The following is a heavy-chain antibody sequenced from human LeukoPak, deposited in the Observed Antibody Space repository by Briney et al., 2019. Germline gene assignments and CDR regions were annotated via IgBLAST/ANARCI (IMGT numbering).Heavy chain of an antibody. CDR1: GCSFTSYS. J-gene: IGHJ3*02. CDR2: IYPGDSDT. V-gene: IGHV5-51*01. CDR3: ARPVRIQLWQDAFDI. Sequence: GESLKISCKGSGCSFTSYSIGWVRQMPVKGLEWMGIIYPGDSDTRYSPSFQGQVTISADKSISTAYLQWSSLKASDTAMYYCARPVRIQLWQDAFDIWGQGTMVTVSS. D-gene: IGHD5-18*01.